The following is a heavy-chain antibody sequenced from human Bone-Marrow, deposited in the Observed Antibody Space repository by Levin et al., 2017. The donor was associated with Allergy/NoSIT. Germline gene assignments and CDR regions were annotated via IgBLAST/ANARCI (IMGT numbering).Heavy chain of an antibody. D-gene: IGHD3-3*01. V-gene: IGHV3-7*04. J-gene: IGHJ4*02. CDR2: IKEDGSEK. CDR1: GFTFSSSW. CDR3: ARDLSPGEWDY. Sequence: LSLTCVVSGFTFSSSWMSWVRQAPGKGLEWVANIKEDGSEKYYVDSVKGRFTISRDNAKNSLYLQMNTLRVEDTAVYYCARDLSPGEWDYWGQGTLVTVSS.